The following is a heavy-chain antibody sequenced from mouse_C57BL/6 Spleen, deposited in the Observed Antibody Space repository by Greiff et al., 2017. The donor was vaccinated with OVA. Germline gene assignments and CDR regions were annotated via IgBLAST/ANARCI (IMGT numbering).Heavy chain of an antibody. J-gene: IGHJ2*01. V-gene: IGHV1-7*01. Sequence: QVQLQQSGAELAKPGASVKLSCKASGYTFTSSWMHWVKQRPGQGLEWIGYINPSGGYTKYNEKFKDKATLTADKSSSTAYMQLSSLTYEDSAVYYGARGVGNPLDYFDDWGKGTTLTVSS. CDR2: INPSGGYT. CDR3: ARGVGNPLDYFDD. CDR1: GYTFTSSW. D-gene: IGHD2-1*01.